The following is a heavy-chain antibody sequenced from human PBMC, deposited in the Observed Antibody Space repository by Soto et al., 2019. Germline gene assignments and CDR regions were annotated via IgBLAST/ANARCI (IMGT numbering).Heavy chain of an antibody. CDR3: AKGRGYSRLEMDV. J-gene: IGHJ6*02. Sequence: GGSLRLSCAASGFTFSSYAMSWVRQAPGKGLEWVSGISSGGGSTYYADSVKGRFSIFGDNSKNTLYLQMNSLRAEDTAVYYGAKGRGYSRLEMDVRGQGTTVTVSS. CDR2: ISSGGGST. V-gene: IGHV3-23*01. CDR1: GFTFSSYA. D-gene: IGHD6-13*01.